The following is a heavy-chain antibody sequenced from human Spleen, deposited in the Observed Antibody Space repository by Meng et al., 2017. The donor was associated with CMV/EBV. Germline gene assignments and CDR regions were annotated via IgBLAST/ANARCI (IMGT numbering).Heavy chain of an antibody. CDR3: ARGRGFVVLPDAHRYKYNWFDP. CDR2: IYYSGST. Sequence: SETLSLTCTVSGGSISSSSYYWGWIRQPPGKGLEWIGSIYYSGSTNYNPPLKSRVTISVDTSKNQFSLKLSSLTAADTAVYYCARGRGFVVLPDAHRYKYNWFDPWGQGTLVTVSS. V-gene: IGHV4-39*07. CDR1: GGSISSSSYY. D-gene: IGHD2-2*01. J-gene: IGHJ5*02.